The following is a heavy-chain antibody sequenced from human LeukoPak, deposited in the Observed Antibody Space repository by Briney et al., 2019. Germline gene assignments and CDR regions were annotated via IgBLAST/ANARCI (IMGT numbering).Heavy chain of an antibody. J-gene: IGHJ6*03. V-gene: IGHV1-69*05. Sequence: GASVKVSCKASGGTSISYALSWLRQAPGQGLEWMGGIIPIFGTAHYAQKFQGRVTITTDESTSAAYMELSSLRSEDTAVYYCAARSWIYYDSSGYPLQDYYYYMDVWGKGTTVTVSS. CDR1: GGTSISYA. D-gene: IGHD3-22*01. CDR2: IIPIFGTA. CDR3: AARSWIYYDSSGYPLQDYYYYMDV.